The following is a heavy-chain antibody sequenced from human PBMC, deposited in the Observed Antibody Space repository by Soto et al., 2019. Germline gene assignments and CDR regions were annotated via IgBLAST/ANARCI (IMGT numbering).Heavy chain of an antibody. J-gene: IGHJ5*02. CDR2: IYHSGST. Sequence: SETLSLTCAVSGGSISSGGYSWSWIRQPPGKGLEWIGYIYHSGSTYYNPSLKSRVTISVDRSKNQFSLKLSSVTAADTTVYYCARNRPFFGHTFDPWGQGTLVTVSS. D-gene: IGHD3-3*01. CDR3: ARNRPFFGHTFDP. CDR1: GGSISSGGYS. V-gene: IGHV4-30-2*01.